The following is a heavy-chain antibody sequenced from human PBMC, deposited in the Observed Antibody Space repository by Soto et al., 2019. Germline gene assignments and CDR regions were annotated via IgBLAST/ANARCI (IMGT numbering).Heavy chain of an antibody. D-gene: IGHD1-26*01. Sequence: QEQLVQSGPEVKKPGSSVTVSCKASAGTFNNYAICWVRQAPGQGLEWMGGTIPLFSTSSYAQKFQGRVTITADKSTSTVYMEMRHLKSEDTALYYCARAGSRPYYYYRIDVWGQGTRVTVS. CDR3: ARAGSRPYYYYRIDV. V-gene: IGHV1-69*06. J-gene: IGHJ6*02. CDR2: TIPLFSTS. CDR1: AGTFNNYA.